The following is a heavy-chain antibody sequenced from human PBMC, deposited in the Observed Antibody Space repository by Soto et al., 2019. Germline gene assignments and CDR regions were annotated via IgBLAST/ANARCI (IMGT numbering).Heavy chain of an antibody. D-gene: IGHD3-10*01. CDR1: GFTFSSYA. CDR2: ISSNGGST. J-gene: IGHJ6*02. Sequence: GGSLRLSCSASGFTFSSYAMHWVRQAPGKGLEYVSAISSNGGSTYYADSVKGRFTISRDNSKNTLYLQMSSLRAEDTAVYYCARCHYSGSARTYGMDVWGQGTTVTVSS. V-gene: IGHV3-64D*06. CDR3: ARCHYSGSARTYGMDV.